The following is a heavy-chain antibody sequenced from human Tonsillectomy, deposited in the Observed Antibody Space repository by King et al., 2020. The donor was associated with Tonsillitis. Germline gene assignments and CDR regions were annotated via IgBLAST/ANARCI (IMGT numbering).Heavy chain of an antibody. J-gene: IGHJ4*02. CDR3: AKMGDFWSGYSDY. Sequence: VQLVESGGGVVQPGRSLRLSCASSGFTFSSDGMHWVRQARGKGLGWVAFIAYAGRSKNYADSGKGRFTISRDNSKNMLYLQMNSLRAEDTAVYYCAKMGDFWSGYSDYWGQGTLVTVSS. V-gene: IGHV3-30*18. D-gene: IGHD3-3*01. CDR2: IAYAGRSK. CDR1: GFTFSSDG.